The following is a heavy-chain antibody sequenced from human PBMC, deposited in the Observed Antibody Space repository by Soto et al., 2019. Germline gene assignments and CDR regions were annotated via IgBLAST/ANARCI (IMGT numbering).Heavy chain of an antibody. D-gene: IGHD2-2*01. CDR2: IKFDGSEK. V-gene: IGHV3-7*03. CDR3: VKDGGYCSSSTCYSPRNHYFDS. J-gene: IGHJ4*02. Sequence: GSLRLSCEASGFTFSDYWMSWVRQAPGKGPEWVANIKFDGSEKQYVDSVRGRFTISRDNSRNSLFLQMNSLRAGDTAVYYCVKDGGYCSSSTCYSPRNHYFDSWGQGTLVTVS. CDR1: GFTFSDYW.